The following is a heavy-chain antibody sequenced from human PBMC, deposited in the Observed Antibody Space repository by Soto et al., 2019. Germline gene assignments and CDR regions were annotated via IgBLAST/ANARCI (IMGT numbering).Heavy chain of an antibody. V-gene: IGHV1-24*01. Sequence: ASVKVSCTVSEYTLTELSMHWVRQAPGKGLEWMGGFDPEDGETIYAQKFQGRVTMTEDTSTDTAYMELSSLRSEDTAVYYCATDNGMGLAYCGGDCYQNWGQGTLVTVSS. CDR3: ATDNGMGLAYCGGDCYQN. J-gene: IGHJ4*02. CDR2: FDPEDGET. CDR1: EYTLTELS. D-gene: IGHD2-21*02.